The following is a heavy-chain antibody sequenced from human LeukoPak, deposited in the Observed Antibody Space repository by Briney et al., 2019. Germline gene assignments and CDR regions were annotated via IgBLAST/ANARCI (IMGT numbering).Heavy chain of an antibody. Sequence: GGSLRLSCAASGFTFSSYSMNWVRQAPGKGLEWVSSISSSSSYIYYADSVKGRFTISRDNAMNSLYLQMNSLRAEDTAVYYCARDSGVSTSFDYWGQGTLVTVSS. CDR1: GFTFSSYS. CDR2: ISSSSSYI. J-gene: IGHJ4*02. D-gene: IGHD2-21*01. CDR3: ARDSGVSTSFDY. V-gene: IGHV3-21*01.